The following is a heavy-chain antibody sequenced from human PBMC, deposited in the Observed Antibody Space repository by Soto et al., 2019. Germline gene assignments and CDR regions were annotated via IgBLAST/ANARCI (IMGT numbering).Heavy chain of an antibody. CDR3: AKDIIMWGIAAAKKMAFDI. J-gene: IGHJ3*02. D-gene: IGHD6-13*01. V-gene: IGHV3-9*01. CDR1: GFTFDDYA. CDR2: ISWNSGSI. Sequence: GGSLRLSCAASGFTFDDYAMHWVRQAPGKGLEWVSGISWNSGSIGYADSVKGRFTISRDNAKNSLYLQMNSLRAEDTALYYCAKDIIMWGIAAAKKMAFDIWGQGTMVTVSS.